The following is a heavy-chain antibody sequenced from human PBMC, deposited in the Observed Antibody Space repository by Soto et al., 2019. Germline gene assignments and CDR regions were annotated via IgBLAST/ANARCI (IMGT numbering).Heavy chain of an antibody. J-gene: IGHJ5*02. CDR3: SRHGTNSGYYYVGWFDP. D-gene: IGHD3-22*01. CDR2: IYYSGST. Sequence: PSETLSLTCTVSGGSISSYYWSWIRQPPGKGLEWIGYIYYSGSTNYNPSLNSRVTISVDTSKNQYSLKLSSVTAADTVVYYCSRHGTNSGYYYVGWFDPWGQGTQVTVSS. CDR1: GGSISSYY. V-gene: IGHV4-59*08.